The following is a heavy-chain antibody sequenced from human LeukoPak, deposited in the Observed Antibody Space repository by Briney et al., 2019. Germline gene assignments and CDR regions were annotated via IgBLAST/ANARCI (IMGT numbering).Heavy chain of an antibody. V-gene: IGHV3-72*01. CDR1: GFTFSDHY. Sequence: PGGSLRLSCAASGFTFSDHYMDWVRQAPGKGLEWVGRTRNKANSYTTEYAASVKGRFTISRDDSKNSLYLQMNSLKTEDTAVYYCARGIPYDYWGQGTLVTVSS. J-gene: IGHJ4*02. CDR3: ARGIPYDY. CDR2: TRNKANSYTT.